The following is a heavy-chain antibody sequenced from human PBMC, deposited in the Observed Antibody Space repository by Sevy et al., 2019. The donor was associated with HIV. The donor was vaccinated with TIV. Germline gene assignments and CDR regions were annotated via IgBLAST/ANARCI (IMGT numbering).Heavy chain of an antibody. J-gene: IGHJ4*02. CDR2: IYYSGSS. CDR3: ARAIMVDYGYCFEDY. D-gene: IGHD5-18*01. V-gene: IGHV4-39*01. Sequence: SETLSLTCTVSGGSISSSSYYWGWIRQPPGKGLEWIGSIYYSGSSYYNPSLKSRVTISVDTSKNQFSLKLSSVTAADTAVYYCARAIMVDYGYCFEDYWGQGTLVTVSS. CDR1: GGSISSSSYY.